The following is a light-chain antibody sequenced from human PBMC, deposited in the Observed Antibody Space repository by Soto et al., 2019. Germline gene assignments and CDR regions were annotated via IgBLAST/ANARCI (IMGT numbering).Light chain of an antibody. Sequence: DIQLTQSPSFLSASVGDRVTITCRASQVISNYLAWYQQKPGKAPKLLIYAASTLQNGVPSRFRGSGSGTEVTLTIGSLQPEYFATYYCQQLNSYLTFGQGTRLEIK. CDR1: QVISNY. CDR2: AAS. V-gene: IGKV1-9*01. CDR3: QQLNSYLT. J-gene: IGKJ5*01.